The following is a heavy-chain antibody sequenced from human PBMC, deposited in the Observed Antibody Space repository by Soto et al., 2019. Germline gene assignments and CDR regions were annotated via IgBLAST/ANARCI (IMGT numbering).Heavy chain of an antibody. V-gene: IGHV3-74*01. D-gene: IGHD2-2*01. CDR2: INNDGSNT. J-gene: IGHJ5*02. CDR3: AGDDFTMPSGS. Sequence: EVQLVQSGGGLVQPGGSLRLSCAASGFTFSTFWMHWFRQGPGKGLVWVSRINNDGSNTIYADSVKGRFTISRDNAKNTLYLQMNSLSAGDTAVYYCAGDDFTMPSGSWGQGTLVTVSS. CDR1: GFTFSTFW.